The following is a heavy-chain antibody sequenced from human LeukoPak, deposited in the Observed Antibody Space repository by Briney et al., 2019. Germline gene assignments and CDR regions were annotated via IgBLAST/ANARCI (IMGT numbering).Heavy chain of an antibody. V-gene: IGHV1-69*05. Sequence: SVKVSCKASGGTFSSYAISWVQQAPGQGLEWMGGIIPIFGTANYAQKFQGRVTITTDESTSTAYMELSSLRSEDTAVYYCARVFGRSGYLFDPWGQGTLVTVSS. J-gene: IGHJ5*02. D-gene: IGHD3-3*01. CDR3: ARVFGRSGYLFDP. CDR2: IIPIFGTA. CDR1: GGTFSSYA.